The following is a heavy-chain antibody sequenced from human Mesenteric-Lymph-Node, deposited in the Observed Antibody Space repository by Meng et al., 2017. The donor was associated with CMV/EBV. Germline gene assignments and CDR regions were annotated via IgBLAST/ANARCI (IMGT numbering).Heavy chain of an antibody. V-gene: IGHV1-2*02. CDR1: GYTFILNY. Sequence: SCKASGYTFILNYIHWVRQAPGKGLDWMGWINSKNGDTRYAEKFQGGVTLTRDTSISTAYMDLISLTSDDAAVYYCARGFGSSWFDSWGQGTLVTVSS. J-gene: IGHJ5*01. CDR3: ARGFGSSWFDS. D-gene: IGHD3-10*01. CDR2: INSKNGDT.